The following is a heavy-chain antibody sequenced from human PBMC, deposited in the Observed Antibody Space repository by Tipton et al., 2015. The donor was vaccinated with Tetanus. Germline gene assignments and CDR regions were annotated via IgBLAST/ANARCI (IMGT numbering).Heavy chain of an antibody. D-gene: IGHD3-22*01. CDR1: GGTFSSYA. V-gene: IGHV1-69*01. Sequence: QLVQSGPEVKKPGSSVKVSCKASGGTFSSYAISWVRQAPGQGLEWMGGIIPIFGTANYAQKFQVRVTITADESTSTAYMELSSLRSEDTALYYCARSGGYTSDYFDYWGQGTLVPVSS. CDR2: IIPIFGTA. CDR3: ARSGGYTSDYFDY. J-gene: IGHJ4*02.